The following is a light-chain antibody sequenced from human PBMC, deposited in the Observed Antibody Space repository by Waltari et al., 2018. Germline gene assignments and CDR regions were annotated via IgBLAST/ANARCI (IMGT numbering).Light chain of an antibody. CDR3: LQDYTFPRT. Sequence: AVQVTQSPSSLSASIGDRVTITCRASQGIRNDLAWYQQKPGKAPKLLIYGASTLQTGVPSRFSGSGSGTDFTLVISSLQPEDFATYYCLQDYTFPRTFGQGTKVEIK. CDR2: GAS. CDR1: QGIRND. J-gene: IGKJ1*01. V-gene: IGKV1-6*01.